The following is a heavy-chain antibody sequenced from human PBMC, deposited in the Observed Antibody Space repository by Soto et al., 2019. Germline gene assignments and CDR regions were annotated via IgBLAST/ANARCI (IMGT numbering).Heavy chain of an antibody. CDR3: LRDERAYYDSWSGRDYYYYGMDV. V-gene: IGHV3-33*01. D-gene: IGHD3-3*01. J-gene: IGHJ6*02. CDR2: IWYDGSNK. Sequence: QVQLVESGGGVVQPGRSLRLSCAASGFTFSSYGMHWVRQAPGRGLERVAVIWYDGSNKYYAYSVKGRFTISRDNSKNTLYLQMNRLRAEDRAVYYCLRDERAYYDSWSGRDYYYYGMDVWGQGTTVTVSS. CDR1: GFTFSSYG.